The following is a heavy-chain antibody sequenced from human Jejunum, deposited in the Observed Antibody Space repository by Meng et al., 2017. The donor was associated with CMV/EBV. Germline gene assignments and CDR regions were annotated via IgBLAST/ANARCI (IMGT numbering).Heavy chain of an antibody. CDR3: VRDRGDGSGSYYDY. D-gene: IGHD3-10*01. CDR1: GASFTNRIYY. J-gene: IGHJ4*02. CDR2: IHYTGGT. V-gene: IGHV4-39*07. Sequence: GASFTNRIYYWGWIRQSPRKGLDWVASIHYTGGTYYNPSLKSRVTISVDTSKSQFSLELTSVTAADTAIYYCVRDRGDGSGSYYDYWGPGTVVTVSS.